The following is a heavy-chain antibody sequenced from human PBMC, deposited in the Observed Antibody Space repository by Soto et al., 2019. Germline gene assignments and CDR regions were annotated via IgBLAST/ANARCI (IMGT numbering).Heavy chain of an antibody. CDR2: INADGTST. CDR3: VKVVERGVGVSPFYFDS. J-gene: IGHJ4*02. V-gene: IGHV3-74*01. CDR1: GLTFSNSW. Sequence: PGGSLRLSCAASGLTFSNSWMHWVRQVSGKGLEWVSRINADGTSTSYADSVKGRFTISRDNAKNTLYLHVNSLRAEDTAVYFCVKVVERGVGVSPFYFDSWGQGALVTVSS. D-gene: IGHD1-26*01.